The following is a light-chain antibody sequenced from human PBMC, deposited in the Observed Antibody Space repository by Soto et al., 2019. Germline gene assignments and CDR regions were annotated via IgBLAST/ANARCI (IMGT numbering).Light chain of an antibody. CDR3: ETWDSNTWV. CDR1: SGHSSYI. V-gene: IGLV4-60*02. CDR2: VEGSGSF. J-gene: IGLJ3*02. Sequence: QPVLTQSSSVSASLGSSVKLTCTLSSGHSSYIIAWHQQQPGKAPRYLMKVEGSGSFNKGSGVPDRFSGYRSGADRYLTISNLQFEDEADYYCETWDSNTWVFGGGTKLTVL.